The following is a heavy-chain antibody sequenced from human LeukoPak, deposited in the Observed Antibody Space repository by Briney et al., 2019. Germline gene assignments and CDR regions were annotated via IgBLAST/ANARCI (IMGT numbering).Heavy chain of an antibody. D-gene: IGHD3-9*01. Sequence: SQTLSLTCAISGDSVSSNSAAWNWIRQSPSRGLEWLGRTYYRSKWYNDYAVSVKSRITINPDTSKNQFSLQLNSVTPEDTAVYYCARGYYDTLTDHLGYYGMDVWGQGTTVTVSS. J-gene: IGHJ6*02. V-gene: IGHV6-1*01. CDR3: ARGYYDTLTDHLGYYGMDV. CDR1: GDSVSSNSAA. CDR2: TYYRSKWYN.